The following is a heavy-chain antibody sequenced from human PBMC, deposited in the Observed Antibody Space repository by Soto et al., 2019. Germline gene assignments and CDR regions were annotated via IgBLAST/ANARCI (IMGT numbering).Heavy chain of an antibody. CDR3: AKDPWSRSDSGSYEDDAFDI. J-gene: IGHJ3*02. Sequence: EVQLLESGGGLIQPGGSLRLSCSASGFAFNTYAMNWVRQAPGKGLEWVAMISDSGHRTYYADSVNGRFTISRDNSKNSLSLQKSSLRAEDTAVYYCAKDPWSRSDSGSYEDDAFDIWGQGTVVTVSS. D-gene: IGHD3-22*01. V-gene: IGHV3-23*01. CDR1: GFAFNTYA. CDR2: ISDSGHRT.